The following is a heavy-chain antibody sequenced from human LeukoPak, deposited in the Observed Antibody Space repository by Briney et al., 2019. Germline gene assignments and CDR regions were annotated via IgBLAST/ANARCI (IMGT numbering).Heavy chain of an antibody. CDR3: ASLQIAAAASYYYYGMDV. V-gene: IGHV3-30*04. D-gene: IGHD6-13*01. CDR2: ISYAGSNK. Sequence: PGGSLRLSCAASGFTFSSYAMHWVRQAPGKGLEWVSDISYAGSNKYYADSVKGRFTISRDNSKNTLYLQMNSLRAEDTAVYYCASLQIAAAASYYYYGMDVWGQGPTVTVSS. CDR1: GFTFSSYA. J-gene: IGHJ6*02.